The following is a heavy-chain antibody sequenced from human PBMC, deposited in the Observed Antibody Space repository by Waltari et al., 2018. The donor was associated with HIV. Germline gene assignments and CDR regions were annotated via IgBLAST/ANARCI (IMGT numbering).Heavy chain of an antibody. Sequence: QVQLVQSGAEVKKPGSSVKVSCKASGGTFSSYAISWVRQAPGQGLEWMGGIIPILGTANYAQKFQGRVTITADESTSTAYMELSSLRSEDTAVYYCARDVCSGGSCYLDAFDIWGQGTMVTVSS. CDR3: ARDVCSGGSCYLDAFDI. D-gene: IGHD2-15*01. CDR1: GGTFSSYA. J-gene: IGHJ3*02. CDR2: IIPILGTA. V-gene: IGHV1-69*01.